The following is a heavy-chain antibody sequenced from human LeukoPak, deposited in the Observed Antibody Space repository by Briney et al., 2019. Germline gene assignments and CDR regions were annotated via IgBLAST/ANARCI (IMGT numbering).Heavy chain of an antibody. CDR2: LYPDYSDT. V-gene: IGHV5-51*01. CDR3: ARQGYSSSRDF. J-gene: IGHJ4*02. D-gene: IGHD6-13*01. Sequence: GESLKIYCKGSEYSFTRYWIGWVRPMPGKGLEWMGNLYPDYSDTRYSPSVQGQVTISADKSINTAYLQWSSLKASDAAIYYCARQGYSSSRDFWGQGTLVTVSS. CDR1: EYSFTRYW.